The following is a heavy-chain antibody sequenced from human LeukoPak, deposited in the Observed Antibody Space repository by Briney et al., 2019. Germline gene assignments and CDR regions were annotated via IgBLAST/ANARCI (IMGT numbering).Heavy chain of an antibody. CDR2: INPNSGGT. D-gene: IGHD3-10*01. J-gene: IGHJ4*02. CDR3: ARREMVRGVITFDY. V-gene: IGHV1-2*02. CDR1: GYTFTGYY. Sequence: ASVKVSCKASGYTFTGYYMHWVRQAPGQGLEWMGWINPNSGGTNYAQKFQGRVTMTRDTSISTAYMELSRLRSDGTAVYYCARREMVRGVITFDYWGQGTLVTVSS.